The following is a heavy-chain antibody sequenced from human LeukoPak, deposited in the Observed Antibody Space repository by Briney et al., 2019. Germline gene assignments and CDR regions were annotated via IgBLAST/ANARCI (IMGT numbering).Heavy chain of an antibody. CDR1: GSTFSSYW. CDR3: ARGYYYYYGMDV. Sequence: GGSLRLSCAASGSTFSSYWISWVRQAPGKGLEWVANIKQDGSEKYYVDSVKGRFTISRDNAKNSLYLQMNSLRAEDTAVYYCARGYYYYYGMDVWGQGTTVTVSS. J-gene: IGHJ6*02. CDR2: IKQDGSEK. V-gene: IGHV3-7*03.